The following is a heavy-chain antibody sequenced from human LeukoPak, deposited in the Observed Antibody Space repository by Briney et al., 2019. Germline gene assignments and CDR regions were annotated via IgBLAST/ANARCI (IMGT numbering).Heavy chain of an antibody. V-gene: IGHV4-59*12. J-gene: IGHJ3*02. CDR2: IYHSGST. Sequence: SETLSLTCTVSGGSISTYYWNWIRQPPGKGLEWIGYIYHSGSTYYNPSLKSRVTISVDRSKNQFSLKLSSVTAADTAVYYCARAESSGYSDDAFDIWGQGTMVTVSS. CDR3: ARAESSGYSDDAFDI. D-gene: IGHD3-22*01. CDR1: GGSISTYY.